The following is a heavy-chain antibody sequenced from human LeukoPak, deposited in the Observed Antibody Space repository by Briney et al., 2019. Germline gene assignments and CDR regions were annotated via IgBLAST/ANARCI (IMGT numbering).Heavy chain of an antibody. CDR2: IESKTDGGTT. J-gene: IGHJ4*02. CDR3: TAYGSGRKFDY. V-gene: IGHV3-15*04. D-gene: IGHD3-10*01. CDR1: GFTVSSNY. Sequence: GGSLRLSCAASGFTVSSNYMSWVRQAPGKGLEWVGRIESKTDGGTTDYAAPVKGRFTISRDDSTNTLYLQMNSLKSEDTAVYYCTAYGSGRKFDYWGQGILVTVSS.